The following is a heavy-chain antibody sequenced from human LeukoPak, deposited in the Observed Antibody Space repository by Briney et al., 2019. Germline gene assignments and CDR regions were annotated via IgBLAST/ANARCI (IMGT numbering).Heavy chain of an antibody. J-gene: IGHJ5*02. CDR2: MNPNSGNT. V-gene: IGHV1-8*03. CDR1: GYTFTSYD. D-gene: IGHD2-2*01. Sequence: ASVKVSCKASGYTFTSYDINWVRQATGQGLEWMGWMNPNSGNTGYAQKFQGRVTITRDTSASTAYMELSSLRSEDTAVYYCASRYCSSASCSRSNWFDPWGQGTLVTVSS. CDR3: ASRYCSSASCSRSNWFDP.